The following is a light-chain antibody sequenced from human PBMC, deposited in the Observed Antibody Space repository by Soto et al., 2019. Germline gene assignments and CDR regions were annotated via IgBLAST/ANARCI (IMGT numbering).Light chain of an antibody. CDR3: QQCRNWPLT. CDR2: DAS. J-gene: IGKJ4*01. Sequence: EIVMTQSPATLSVSPGEGATLSCKASQNVYNNLAWYQQIPGQPPRLLIYDASTRATGISARFSGSGYGTEFTLTISSLQSEDFAVYFCQQCRNWPLTFGGGTQVEIK. CDR1: QNVYNN. V-gene: IGKV3-15*01.